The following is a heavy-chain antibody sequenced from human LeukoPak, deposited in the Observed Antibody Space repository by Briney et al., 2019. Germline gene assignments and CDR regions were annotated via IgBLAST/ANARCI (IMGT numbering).Heavy chain of an antibody. CDR2: IYSGGST. Sequence: GGSLRLSCASSGVTVSINYKSWAPQAQGKGLEWVSVIYSGGSTYYADSVKGRFTISRDNSKNTLYLQMISLRAEDTAVYQCARDGYHYWGQGTLVTVSS. V-gene: IGHV3-53*01. D-gene: IGHD1-1*01. CDR1: GVTVSINY. J-gene: IGHJ4*02. CDR3: ARDGYHY.